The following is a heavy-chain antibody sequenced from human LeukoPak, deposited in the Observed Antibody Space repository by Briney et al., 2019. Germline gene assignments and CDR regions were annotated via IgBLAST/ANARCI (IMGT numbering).Heavy chain of an antibody. D-gene: IGHD2-2*01. CDR2: MNPNSGNT. CDR1: GYTFTSYD. V-gene: IGHV1-8*01. CDR3: ARDQSIVVVPAATHYYYYYGMDV. Sequence: ASVKVSCKASGYTFTSYDINWVRQATGQGLEWMGWMNPNSGNTGYAQKFQGRVTITADESTSTAYMELSSLRSEDTAVYYCARDQSIVVVPAATHYYYYYGMDVWGQGTTVTVSS. J-gene: IGHJ6*02.